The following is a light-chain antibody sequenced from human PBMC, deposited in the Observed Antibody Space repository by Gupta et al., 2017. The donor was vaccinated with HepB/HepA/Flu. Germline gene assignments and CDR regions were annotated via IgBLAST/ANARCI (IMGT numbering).Light chain of an antibody. J-gene: IGKJ3*01. V-gene: IGKV1-9*01. CDR1: QDISSY. CDR3: QQLNTYPF. Sequence: GDRVTITCRASQDISSYPAWYQQKPGKAPKLLIYAASTLQGGVPSRFSGSGSGTEFILTISSLQPEDFATYYCQQLNTYPFFGPGTKVEIK. CDR2: AAS.